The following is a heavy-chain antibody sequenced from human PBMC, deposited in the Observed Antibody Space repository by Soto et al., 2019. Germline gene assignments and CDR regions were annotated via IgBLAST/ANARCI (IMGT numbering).Heavy chain of an antibody. V-gene: IGHV3-21*01. Sequence: EVQLVESGGGLVKPGGSLRLSCAASGFTFSSYSMNWVRQAPGKGLEWVSSISSSSSYIYYADSVKGRFTISRDNAKNSLYLQMNSLRAEDTAVYYSAGLAAAGPMNLYYYYGMDVWGQGTTVTVSS. CDR3: AGLAAAGPMNLYYYYGMDV. CDR1: GFTFSSYS. J-gene: IGHJ6*02. CDR2: ISSSSSYI. D-gene: IGHD6-13*01.